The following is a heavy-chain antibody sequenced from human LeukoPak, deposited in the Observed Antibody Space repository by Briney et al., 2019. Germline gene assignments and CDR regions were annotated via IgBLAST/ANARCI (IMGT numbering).Heavy chain of an antibody. J-gene: IGHJ4*02. CDR2: ISGYNGNT. D-gene: IGHD6-13*01. Sequence: RASVKVSCKASGYTFSSYGISWVRQAPGQGLEWMGWISGYNGNTNYAQKLQGRVTMTTDTSTRTAYMELRSLRSDDTAVYYCARVIAAADDYWGQGTLVTVSS. CDR3: ARVIAAADDY. V-gene: IGHV1-18*01. CDR1: GYTFSSYG.